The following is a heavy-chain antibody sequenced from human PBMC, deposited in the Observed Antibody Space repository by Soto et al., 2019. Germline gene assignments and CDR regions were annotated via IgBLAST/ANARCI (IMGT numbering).Heavy chain of an antibody. CDR3: ARSITFDWLFFDN. J-gene: IGHJ4*02. CDR2: IYHSGST. Sequence: SETLSLTCAVSGGSISGSNWWSWVRQPPGKGLEWIGEIYHSGSTNYHPSLKSRVTISVDKSKNQFSLKLTSLTAADTAVYYCARSITFDWLFFDNWGQGTLVTVSS. CDR1: GGSISGSNW. V-gene: IGHV4-4*02. D-gene: IGHD3-9*01.